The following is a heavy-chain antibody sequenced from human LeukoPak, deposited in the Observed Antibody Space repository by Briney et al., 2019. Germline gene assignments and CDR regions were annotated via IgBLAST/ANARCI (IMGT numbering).Heavy chain of an antibody. CDR1: GFTFSTYW. CDR3: ARAGVTWGYDY. CDR2: IKPDGSEE. D-gene: IGHD2-8*01. Sequence: PGGSLRLSCTASGFTFSTYWMSWVRQAPGKGLEWVANIKPDGSEEYYVDSVKGRFTISRDNAKTSLYLQINSLRAEDTAVYYCARAGVTWGYDYWGQGTLVTVSS. J-gene: IGHJ4*02. V-gene: IGHV3-7*01.